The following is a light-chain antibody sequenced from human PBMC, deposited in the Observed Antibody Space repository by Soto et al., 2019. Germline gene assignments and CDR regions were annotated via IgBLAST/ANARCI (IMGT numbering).Light chain of an antibody. CDR1: QSVSSCF. Sequence: EIVLTQSPATLSLSPGERATLSCRASQSVSSCFLAWHQQTPGEAPRLLIYGVSGRAPGIPARFSGSGSGTHFTLTISSLEPEDFAVYYCQQYGGSLVTFGQGTKVEIK. CDR2: GVS. CDR3: QQYGGSLVT. J-gene: IGKJ2*01. V-gene: IGKV3-20*01.